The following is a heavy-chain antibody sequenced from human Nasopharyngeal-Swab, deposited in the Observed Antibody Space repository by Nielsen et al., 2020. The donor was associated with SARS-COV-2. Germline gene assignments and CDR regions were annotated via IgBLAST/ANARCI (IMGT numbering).Heavy chain of an antibody. D-gene: IGHD5-24*01. CDR2: INHSGST. CDR3: ARLGWLQLPDDY. CDR1: GGSFSGYY. V-gene: IGHV4-34*01. Sequence: SETLSLTCAVYGGSFSGYYWSWIRQPPGKGLEWIGEINHSGSTNYNPSLKSRVTISVDTSKNQFSLKLSSATAADTAVYYCARLGWLQLPDDYWGQGTLVTVSS. J-gene: IGHJ4*02.